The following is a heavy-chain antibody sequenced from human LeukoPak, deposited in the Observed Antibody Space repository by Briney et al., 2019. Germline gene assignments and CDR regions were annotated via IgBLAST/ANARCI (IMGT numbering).Heavy chain of an antibody. D-gene: IGHD6-6*01. CDR3: ARDGSSSGWFDP. Sequence: ASVKVSCKASGYTFTSYYIHWVRQAPGQGLEWMGIINPSGGSTIYAQKFQGRVTMTRDMSTSTVYMELSSLRSEDTAVYHCARDGSSSGWFDPWGRGTLVTVSS. J-gene: IGHJ5*02. V-gene: IGHV1-46*01. CDR1: GYTFTSYY. CDR2: INPSGGST.